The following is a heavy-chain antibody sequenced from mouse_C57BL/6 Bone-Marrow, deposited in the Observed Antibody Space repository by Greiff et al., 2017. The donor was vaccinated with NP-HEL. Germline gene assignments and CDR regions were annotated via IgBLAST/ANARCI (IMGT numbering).Heavy chain of an antibody. D-gene: IGHD1-1*01. CDR3: ARTTVVAPYYAMDY. CDR1: GFSLTSYG. CDR2: IWSGGST. J-gene: IGHJ4*01. V-gene: IGHV2-2*01. Sequence: VMLVESGPGLVQPSQSLSITCTVSGFSLTSYGVHWVRQSPGKGLEWLGVIWSGGSTDYNAAFISRLSISKDNSKSQVFFKMNSLQADDTAIYYCARTTVVAPYYAMDYWGQGTSVTVSS.